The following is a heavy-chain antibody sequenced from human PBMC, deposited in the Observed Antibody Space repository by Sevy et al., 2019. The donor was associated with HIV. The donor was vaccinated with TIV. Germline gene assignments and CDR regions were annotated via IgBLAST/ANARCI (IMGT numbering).Heavy chain of an antibody. CDR1: GGSFSGYY. D-gene: IGHD3-3*01. CDR2: INHSGST. J-gene: IGHJ4*02. Sequence: SESLSLTCAVYGGSFSGYYWSWIRQPPGKGLEWIGEINHSGSTNYNPSLKSLVTISVDTSKNQFSLKLSSVTAADTAVYYCARGRSYDFWSGYHFDYWGQGTLVTVSS. CDR3: ARGRSYDFWSGYHFDY. V-gene: IGHV4-34*01.